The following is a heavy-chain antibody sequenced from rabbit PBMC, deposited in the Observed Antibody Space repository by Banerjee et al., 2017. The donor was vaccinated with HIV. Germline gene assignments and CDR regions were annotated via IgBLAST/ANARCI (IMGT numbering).Heavy chain of an antibody. CDR3: ARDTASSFSSYGMDL. Sequence: QSLEESGGDLVKPGASLTLTCTASSVSFSISSYMCWVRQAPGKGLEWIACIDAGSSSFTYFAPWAKGRFPIPKPSSTTVTLQMTRLTAADTATYFCARDTASSFSSYGMDLWGPGTLVTVS. D-gene: IGHD8-1*01. CDR1: SVSFSISSY. V-gene: IGHV1S40*01. J-gene: IGHJ6*01. CDR2: IDAGSSSFT.